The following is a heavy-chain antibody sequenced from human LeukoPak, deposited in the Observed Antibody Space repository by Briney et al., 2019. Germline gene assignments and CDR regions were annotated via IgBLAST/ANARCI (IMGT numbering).Heavy chain of an antibody. CDR3: ARLDYYHFDY. CDR2: ISYSGST. CDR1: GFTFSNAW. Sequence: RTGGSLRLSCAASGFTFSNAWMSWIRQPPGKGLEWIGYISYSGSTKYNPSLMSRVTISVDTSKNQFSLKLSSATAADTAVYYCARLDYYHFDYWGQGTVVTVSS. D-gene: IGHD3-22*01. J-gene: IGHJ4*02. V-gene: IGHV4-59*01.